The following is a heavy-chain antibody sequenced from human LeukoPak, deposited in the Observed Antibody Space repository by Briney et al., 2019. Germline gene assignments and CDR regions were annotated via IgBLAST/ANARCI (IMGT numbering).Heavy chain of an antibody. J-gene: IGHJ4*02. Sequence: GGSLRLSCAASGFTFSSYAMSWVRQAPGKGLEWVSAISGSGGSTYYADSVKGRFTISRDNSKNTLYLQMNSLRAEDTAVYYCATKFRSMVRGVGGHDYWGQGTLVTVSS. CDR3: ATKFRSMVRGVGGHDY. CDR1: GFTFSSYA. CDR2: ISGSGGST. V-gene: IGHV3-23*01. D-gene: IGHD3-10*01.